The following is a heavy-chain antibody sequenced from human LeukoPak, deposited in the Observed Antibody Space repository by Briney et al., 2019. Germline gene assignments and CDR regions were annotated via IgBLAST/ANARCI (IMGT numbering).Heavy chain of an antibody. J-gene: IGHJ4*02. Sequence: GGSLRLSCAASGFTVSSNYMSWVRQAPGKGLEGVSVIYSRGSTYYADSVKGSFTISRDNSKKTLYLQMHSRRADHTAVYYCAKAIPARSGTYYDYWGQGTLVTVSS. CDR1: GFTVSSNY. CDR2: IYSRGST. D-gene: IGHD3-10*01. V-gene: IGHV3-66*01. CDR3: AKAIPARSGTYYDY.